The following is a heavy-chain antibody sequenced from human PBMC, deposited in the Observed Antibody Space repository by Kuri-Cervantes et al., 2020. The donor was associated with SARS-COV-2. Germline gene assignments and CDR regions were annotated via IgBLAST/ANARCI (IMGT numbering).Heavy chain of an antibody. J-gene: IGHJ4*02. CDR3: ARHSDRHYYESSGYSFDY. Sequence: SEILSLTSAVYGGSFSGYDWSWIRQPPGKGLEWIGEINHSGSTNYNPSLKSRVTISVDTSKNQFSLKLSSVTAADTAVYYCARHSDRHYYESSGYSFDYWGQGTLDPVSS. CDR1: GGSFSGYD. CDR2: INHSGST. V-gene: IGHV4-34*01. D-gene: IGHD3-22*01.